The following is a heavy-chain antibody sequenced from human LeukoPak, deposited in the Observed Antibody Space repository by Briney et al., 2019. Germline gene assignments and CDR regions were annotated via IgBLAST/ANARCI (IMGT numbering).Heavy chain of an antibody. V-gene: IGHV1-18*01. Sequence: ASVKVSCKASAYTFTNYGISWVRQAPGQGLEWMGWISVDNGNSNYAQKLQGRVTMTTDTSTSTAYMELRSLSSDDTAMYYCARGSSWPPYYPDFWGQGTLVTVSS. J-gene: IGHJ4*02. CDR1: AYTFTNYG. CDR3: ARGSSWPPYYPDF. CDR2: ISVDNGNS. D-gene: IGHD6-13*01.